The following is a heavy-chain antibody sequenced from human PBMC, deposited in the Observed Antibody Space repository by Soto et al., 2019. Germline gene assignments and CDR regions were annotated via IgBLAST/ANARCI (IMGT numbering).Heavy chain of an antibody. CDR3: AKDLGYDGSGIEI. J-gene: IGHJ4*02. Sequence: EVQLVESGGGLVQPGESLRLSCAASGFTFSNYDMHWVRQTTGKGLEWVSAIDIAGATYYPDSVKGRFTISREKAKNTLYVQMNSLRAEDTAVYYCAKDLGYDGSGIEIWGQGTLVTVSP. V-gene: IGHV3-13*01. CDR1: GFTFSNYD. D-gene: IGHD3-10*01. CDR2: IDIAGAT.